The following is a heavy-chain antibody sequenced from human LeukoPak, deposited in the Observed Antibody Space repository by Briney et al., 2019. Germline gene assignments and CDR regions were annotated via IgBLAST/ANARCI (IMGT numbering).Heavy chain of an antibody. CDR1: GGSFSGYY. J-gene: IGHJ5*02. Sequence: SETLSLTCAVYGGSFSGYYWSWIRQPPGKGLEWIGEINHSGSTNYNPSLKSRVTISVDTSKNQFSLKLSSVTAADTAVYYCARGWDIVVVPAAITTGGFDPWGQGTLVTVSP. V-gene: IGHV4-34*01. D-gene: IGHD2-2*02. CDR2: INHSGST. CDR3: ARGWDIVVVPAAITTGGFDP.